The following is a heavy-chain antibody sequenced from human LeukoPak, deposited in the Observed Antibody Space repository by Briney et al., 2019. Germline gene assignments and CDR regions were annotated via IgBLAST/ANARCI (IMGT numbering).Heavy chain of an antibody. CDR1: GFTFSDYY. D-gene: IGHD3-10*01. V-gene: IGHV3-11*04. J-gene: IGHJ4*02. Sequence: GGSLRLSCAASGFTFSDYYMSWIRQAPGKGLEWVSYISSSGSTIYYADSVKGRFTISRDNAKNSLYLQMNSLRAEDTAVYHCASHLSNYYGSGSLHYFDYWGQGTLVTVSS. CDR2: ISSSGSTI. CDR3: ASHLSNYYGSGSLHYFDY.